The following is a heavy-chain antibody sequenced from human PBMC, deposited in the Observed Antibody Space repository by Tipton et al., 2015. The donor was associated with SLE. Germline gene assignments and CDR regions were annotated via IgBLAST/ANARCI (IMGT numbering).Heavy chain of an antibody. CDR2: IYTSGST. D-gene: IGHD6-13*01. CDR3: AREGSSCLFQH. CDR1: GGSISSGSYY. V-gene: IGHV4-61*02. J-gene: IGHJ1*01. Sequence: TLSLTCTVSGGSISSGSYYWSWIRQPAGKGLEWIGRIYTSGSTNYNPSLKSRVTISVDTSKNQFSLKLSSVTAADTAVYYCAREGSSCLFQHWGQGTLVTASS.